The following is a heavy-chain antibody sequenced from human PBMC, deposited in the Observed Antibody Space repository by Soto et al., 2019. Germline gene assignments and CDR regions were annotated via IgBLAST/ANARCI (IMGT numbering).Heavy chain of an antibody. Sequence: PGGSQRLSCSASRFTFGGYAMSWVRQAPGKGLEWVSGITGNAANTVYADSVKGRFTISRDNSKNALYLQLNSLRAEDTAVYFCAKAARDCGGDCYSSYFDSWGQGALVTVSS. J-gene: IGHJ4*02. D-gene: IGHD2-21*02. CDR3: AKAARDCGGDCYSSYFDS. CDR1: RFTFGGYA. CDR2: ITGNAANT. V-gene: IGHV3-23*01.